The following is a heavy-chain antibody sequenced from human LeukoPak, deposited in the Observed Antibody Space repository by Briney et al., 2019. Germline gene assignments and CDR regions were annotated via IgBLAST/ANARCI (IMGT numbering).Heavy chain of an antibody. Sequence: TSETLSLTCTVSGGSISSGDYYWSWIRQPPGKGLEWIGYIYHSGSTYYNPSLKSRVTISVDRSKNQFSLKLSSVTAADTAVYYCARGGYCGSTSCYEGAFDIWGQGTMVTVSS. CDR2: IYHSGST. J-gene: IGHJ3*02. D-gene: IGHD2-2*01. V-gene: IGHV4-30-4*08. CDR3: ARGGYCGSTSCYEGAFDI. CDR1: GGSISSGDYY.